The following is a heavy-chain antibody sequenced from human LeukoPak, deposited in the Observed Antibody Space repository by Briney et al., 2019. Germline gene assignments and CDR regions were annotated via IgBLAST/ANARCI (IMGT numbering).Heavy chain of an antibody. CDR3: ASAKYNSGWYGAFDI. CDR1: GYTLSEIC. J-gene: IGHJ3*02. Sequence: AASVKVSCKVSGYTLSEICMQWVRQAPGKGLEWMGGFDPEDGETIYAQKLQGRVTMTEDTSTDTAYMELSSLRVEDTAVYYCASAKYNSGWYGAFDIWGQETMVTVSP. V-gene: IGHV1-24*01. CDR2: FDPEDGET. D-gene: IGHD6-19*01.